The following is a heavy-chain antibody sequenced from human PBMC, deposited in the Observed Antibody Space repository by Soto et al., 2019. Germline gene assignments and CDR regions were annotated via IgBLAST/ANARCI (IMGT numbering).Heavy chain of an antibody. Sequence: GGSLRLSCAASGFTFDDYAMHWVRQTPGKGLEWVSGITWNGVAMGYADSVKGRFTISRDDAKNSLYLQMNSLRPEDTALYYCAKSLLVIRHLHHYMDVWGKGTTVTVSS. CDR2: ITWNGVAM. CDR3: AKSLLVIRHLHHYMDV. D-gene: IGHD3-3*01. CDR1: GFTFDDYA. V-gene: IGHV3-9*01. J-gene: IGHJ6*03.